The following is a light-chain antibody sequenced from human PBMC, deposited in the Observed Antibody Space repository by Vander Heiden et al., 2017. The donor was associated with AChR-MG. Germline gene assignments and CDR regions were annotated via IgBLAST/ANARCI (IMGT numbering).Light chain of an antibody. V-gene: IGLV2-23*01. J-gene: IGLJ1*01. CDR1: SSDVGSYNL. CDR2: EGS. Sequence: QSALTQPASVSGSPGQSITISCTGTSSDVGSYNLVSWYQQHPGKAPKLMIYEGSKRPSGVSNRFSGSKSGNTASLTISGLQAEDEADYYCCSYAGSSTLYVVGTGTEV. CDR3: CSYAGSSTLYV.